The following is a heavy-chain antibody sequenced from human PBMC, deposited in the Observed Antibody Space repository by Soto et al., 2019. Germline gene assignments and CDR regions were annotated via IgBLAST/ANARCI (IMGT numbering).Heavy chain of an antibody. CDR3: ATLGPCSGGTCYSRPLDN. V-gene: IGHV1-18*01. Sequence: QAHLQQSGAEVKKPGASVKVSCEASGYNFATTSIAWVRQAPGQGLEWMGWITPYNGDTNYEQKLQGRVTMTTDTSTNTAPMEVRSLRSDDTAVYYCATLGPCSGGTCYSRPLDNWGQGTLVTVSS. J-gene: IGHJ4*02. CDR2: ITPYNGDT. D-gene: IGHD2-15*01. CDR1: GYNFATTS.